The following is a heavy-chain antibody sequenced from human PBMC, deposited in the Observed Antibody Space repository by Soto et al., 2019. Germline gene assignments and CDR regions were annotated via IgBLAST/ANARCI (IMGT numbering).Heavy chain of an antibody. V-gene: IGHV4-59*01. J-gene: IGHJ4*02. Sequence: TSETLSLTCTFSGGSIISYYWSWIRQPPGKGLEWIGYIYYSGSTNYNPSLKSRVTISVDTSKNQFSLKLSSVTAADTAVYYCARATLLIGFGYWGQGTLVTVSS. D-gene: IGHD2-8*01. CDR2: IYYSGST. CDR3: ARATLLIGFGY. CDR1: GGSIISYY.